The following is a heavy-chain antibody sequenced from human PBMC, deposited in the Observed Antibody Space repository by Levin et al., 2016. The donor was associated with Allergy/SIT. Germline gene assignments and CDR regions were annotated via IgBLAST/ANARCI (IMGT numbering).Heavy chain of an antibody. V-gene: IGHV4-39*01. D-gene: IGHD2-21*01. CDR1: GGSISSSSYY. Sequence: SETLSLTCTVSGGSISSSSYYWGWIRQPPGKGLEWIGSIYYSGSTYYNPSLKSRVTISVDTSKNQFSLKLSSVTAADTAVYYCARARLIASYYYYMDVWGKGTTVTVSS. CDR3: ARARLIASYYYYMDV. CDR2: IYYSGST. J-gene: IGHJ6*03.